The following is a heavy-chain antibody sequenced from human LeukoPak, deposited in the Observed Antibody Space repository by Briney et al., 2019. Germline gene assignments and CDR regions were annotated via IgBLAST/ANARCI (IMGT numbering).Heavy chain of an antibody. D-gene: IGHD1-26*01. CDR1: GGSIYSTSFY. V-gene: IGHV4-39*01. J-gene: IGHJ4*02. CDR2: MYYDGST. CDR3: ARRSDSGSDDGEDYFDY. Sequence: SETLSLTCTVSGGSIYSTSFYWGWIRQPPGKGLEWIGSMYYDGSTYYNPSLKSRVTISVDTSKNQFSLKLTSVIAAGTAVYFCARRSDSGSDDGEDYFDYWGRGTLVTVSS.